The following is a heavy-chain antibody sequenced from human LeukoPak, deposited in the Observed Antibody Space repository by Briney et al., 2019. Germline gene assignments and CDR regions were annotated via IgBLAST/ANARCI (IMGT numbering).Heavy chain of an antibody. CDR1: GYTFTNYG. D-gene: IGHD2-2*01. CDR3: ARDIATVVHQD. Sequence: ASVKVSCKASGYTFTNYGITWVRQAPGQGLEWMGWISAYSGNTNYVQKFQSRVTMATDTSTSTAYMELRSLRSDDTAIYYCARDIATVVHQDWGQGTLVTVSS. CDR2: ISAYSGNT. J-gene: IGHJ4*02. V-gene: IGHV1-18*01.